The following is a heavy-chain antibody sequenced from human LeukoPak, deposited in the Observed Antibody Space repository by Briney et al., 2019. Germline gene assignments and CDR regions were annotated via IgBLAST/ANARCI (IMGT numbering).Heavy chain of an antibody. CDR1: GFTFSSYG. J-gene: IGHJ4*02. Sequence: GGSLRLSCAASGFTFSSYGMHWVRQARGKWLEWVAFIRYDGSNKYYADSVKGRFTISRDNSKNTLYLQMNSLRAEDTAVYYCAKDPVPGGYIDYWGQGTLVTVSS. D-gene: IGHD3-22*01. V-gene: IGHV3-30*02. CDR3: AKDPVPGGYIDY. CDR2: IRYDGSNK.